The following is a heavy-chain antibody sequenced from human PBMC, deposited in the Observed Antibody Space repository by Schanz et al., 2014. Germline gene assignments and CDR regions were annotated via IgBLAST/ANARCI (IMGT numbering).Heavy chain of an antibody. D-gene: IGHD2-21*01. J-gene: IGHJ4*02. Sequence: QVQLVQSGAEVKKPGASVKVSCKTSGYTFSSYGITWVRQAPGQGLEWMGWISPYNGNTNYAPKVQGRVTVTTDTSTSTSYMELTSLRFDDTAVYYCARDRLECGAECYSVEVFEIWGQGTLVIVSS. V-gene: IGHV1-18*01. CDR2: ISPYNGNT. CDR3: ARDRLECGAECYSVEVFEI. CDR1: GYTFSSYG.